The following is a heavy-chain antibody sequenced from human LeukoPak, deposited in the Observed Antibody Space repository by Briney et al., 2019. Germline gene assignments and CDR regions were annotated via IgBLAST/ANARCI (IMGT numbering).Heavy chain of an antibody. D-gene: IGHD4-17*01. V-gene: IGHV4-34*01. CDR1: GGSFSGYY. CDR2: IDHSGST. CDR3: ARTVTYVFDY. J-gene: IGHJ4*02. Sequence: SETLSLTCAVYGGSFSGYYWSWIRQPPGKGLEWIGEIDHSGSTNYNPSLKSRVTISVDTSKNQFSLKLSSVTAADTAVYYCARTVTYVFDYWGQGTLVTVSS.